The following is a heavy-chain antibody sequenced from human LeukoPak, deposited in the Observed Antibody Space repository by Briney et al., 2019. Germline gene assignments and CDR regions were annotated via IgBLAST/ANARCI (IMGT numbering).Heavy chain of an antibody. J-gene: IGHJ4*02. V-gene: IGHV4-39*01. Sequence: SETLSLTCTVSGGSISSSSYYWGWIRQPPGKGLEWIGSIYYSGSTYYNPSLKSRVTISVDTSKNQFPLKLSSVTAADTAVYYCARHRGYSGYDLEYFDYWGQGTLVTVSS. D-gene: IGHD5-12*01. CDR3: ARHRGYSGYDLEYFDY. CDR1: GGSISSSSYY. CDR2: IYYSGST.